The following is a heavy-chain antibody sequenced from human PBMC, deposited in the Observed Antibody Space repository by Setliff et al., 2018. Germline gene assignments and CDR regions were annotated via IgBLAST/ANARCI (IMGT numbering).Heavy chain of an antibody. V-gene: IGHV5-51*01. D-gene: IGHD1-26*01. CDR1: GYTFTNYW. J-gene: IGHJ3*02. CDR2: IYPGDSDT. CDR3: TRVGPLTDDAFDI. Sequence: PGESLKISCKGSGYTFTNYWIGWVRQMPGKGLEWMGHIYPGDSDTRYSPSFQGQVTISADKSISTAYLQWSSLKASDTAMYYCTRVGPLTDDAFDIWGQGTMVTVSS.